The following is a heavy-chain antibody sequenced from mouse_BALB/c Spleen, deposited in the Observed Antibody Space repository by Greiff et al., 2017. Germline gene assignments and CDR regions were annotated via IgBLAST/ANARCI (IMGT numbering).Heavy chain of an antibody. D-gene: IGHD1-1*01. J-gene: IGHJ4*01. Sequence: QVQLQQPGAELVRPGASVKLSCKASGYTFTSYWINWVKQRPGQGLEWIGNIYPSDSYTNYNQKFKDKATLTVDKSSSTAYMQLSSPTSEDSAVYYCTRGRKAMDYWGQGTSVTVSS. CDR1: GYTFTSYW. CDR2: IYPSDSYT. CDR3: TRGRKAMDY. V-gene: IGHV1-69*02.